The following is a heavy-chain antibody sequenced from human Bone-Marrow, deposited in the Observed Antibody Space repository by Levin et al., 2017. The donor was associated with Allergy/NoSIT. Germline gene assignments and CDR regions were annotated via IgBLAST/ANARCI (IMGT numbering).Heavy chain of an antibody. CDR1: GDKLSYYY. CDR3: ATSSEGWFDP. J-gene: IGHJ5*02. Sequence: PGESLKISCKASGDKLSYYYFHWVRQAPGQGLEWLGRLNPDNGVAKLAEKYQARVTLTRDTSISTVYMELTRLTSDDTAVYYCATSSEGWFDPWGQGTLVIVSS. CDR2: LNPDNGVA. D-gene: IGHD3-10*01. V-gene: IGHV1-2*06.